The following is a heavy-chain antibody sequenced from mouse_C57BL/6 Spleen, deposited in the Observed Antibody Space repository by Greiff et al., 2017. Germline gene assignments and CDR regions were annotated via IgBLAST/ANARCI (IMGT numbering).Heavy chain of an antibody. CDR2: IYPGDGDT. J-gene: IGHJ2*01. CDR1: GYAFSSYW. CDR3: ARFYYYGSSGYFDY. V-gene: IGHV1-80*01. D-gene: IGHD1-1*01. Sequence: QVQLKESGAELVKPGASVKISCKASGYAFSSYWMNWVKQRPGKGLEWIGQIYPGDGDTNYNGKFKGKATLTADKSSSTAYMQLSSLTSEDSAVYFCARFYYYGSSGYFDYWGQGTTLTVSS.